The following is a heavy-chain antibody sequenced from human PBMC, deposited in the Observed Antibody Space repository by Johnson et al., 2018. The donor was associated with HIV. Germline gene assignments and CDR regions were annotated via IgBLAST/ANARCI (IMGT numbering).Heavy chain of an antibody. CDR1: GFTLSSYG. CDR3: ARGSAFDI. CDR2: ISSQGTTY. Sequence: QVQLVESGGGVVQPGRSLRLACAASGFTLSSYGMHWVRQAPGKGLEWVAVISSQGTTYYYADSVKGRFTVSRDNSKNTLYLQMNSLRAEDTAVYYCARGSAFDIWGQGTMVTVSS. D-gene: IGHD6-6*01. J-gene: IGHJ3*02. V-gene: IGHV3-33*05.